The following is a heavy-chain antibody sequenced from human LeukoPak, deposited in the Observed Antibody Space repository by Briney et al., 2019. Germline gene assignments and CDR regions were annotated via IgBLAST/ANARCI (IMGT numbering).Heavy chain of an antibody. Sequence: ASVKVSCQASGYTFTSNYIQWVRQAPRQGLEWMGMIDPRDGSTSYAQKYQDRGTVKRDTSTSTVHMELSGLGSEDTPVYYWARDQEGFDHLGQGTLVTVSS. CDR1: GYTFTSNY. J-gene: IGHJ4*02. V-gene: IGHV1-46*01. CDR3: ARDQEGFDH. CDR2: IDPRDGST.